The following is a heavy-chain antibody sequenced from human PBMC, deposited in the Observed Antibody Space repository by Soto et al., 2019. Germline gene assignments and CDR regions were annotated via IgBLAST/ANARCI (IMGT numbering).Heavy chain of an antibody. J-gene: IGHJ6*02. D-gene: IGHD2-2*01. CDR3: ARILIVVVPAAGSGMDV. V-gene: IGHV4-34*01. Sequence: TSETLSLTCAFYCGSFIGYYWSWIRQPPGKGLEWIGEINHSGSTNYNPSLKSRVTISVDTSKNQFSLKLSSVTAADTAVYYCARILIVVVPAAGSGMDVWGQGTTVTVSS. CDR1: CGSFIGYY. CDR2: INHSGST.